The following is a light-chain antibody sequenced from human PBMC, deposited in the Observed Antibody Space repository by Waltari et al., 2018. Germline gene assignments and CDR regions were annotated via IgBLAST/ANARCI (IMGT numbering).Light chain of an antibody. J-gene: IGLJ1*01. V-gene: IGLV1-40*01. Sequence: QPVLTQPPSVSGAPGQRVTISCTGSRSHIGGGYDVHWYQQLPGEAPNLLIFDNSDRRSGVPVRCSCYKSCTSASRVICGLQADDEVDYYCQSYESSGGAFYVFGTGTKVTVL. CDR1: RSHIGGGYD. CDR3: QSYESSGGAFYV. CDR2: DNS.